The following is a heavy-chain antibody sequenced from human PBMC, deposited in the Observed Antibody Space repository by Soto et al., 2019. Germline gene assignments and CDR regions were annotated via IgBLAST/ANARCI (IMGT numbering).Heavy chain of an antibody. Sequence: QVQLVESGGGVVQPGRSLRLSCAASGFTFSSYGMHWVRQAPGKGLEWVAVISYDGSNKYYADSVKGRFTISRDNXXNTLYLQMNSLRAEDTAVYYCAKAASVGQWLVPSYWGQGTLVTVSS. CDR1: GFTFSSYG. CDR2: ISYDGSNK. CDR3: AKAASVGQWLVPSY. J-gene: IGHJ4*02. V-gene: IGHV3-30*18. D-gene: IGHD6-19*01.